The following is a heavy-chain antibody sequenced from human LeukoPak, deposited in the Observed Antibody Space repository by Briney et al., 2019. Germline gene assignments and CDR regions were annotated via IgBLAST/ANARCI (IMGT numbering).Heavy chain of an antibody. CDR3: ARGTAVAGT. Sequence: KPSETLSLTCTVSGDSISNYYWSWIRQSPGKGLEWIGCIYYSGSTNYNPSLKSRVTISVDTSKNQFSPRLSSVTAADTAVYYCARGTAVAGTWGQGTLVTVSS. V-gene: IGHV4-59*01. CDR1: GDSISNYY. CDR2: IYYSGST. J-gene: IGHJ5*02. D-gene: IGHD6-19*01.